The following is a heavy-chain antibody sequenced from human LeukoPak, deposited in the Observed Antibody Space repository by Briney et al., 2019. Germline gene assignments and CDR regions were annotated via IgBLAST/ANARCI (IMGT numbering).Heavy chain of an antibody. J-gene: IGHJ4*02. Sequence: PGGSLRLSCAASGFAISDYSMNWVRQVPGKGLEWVSYISSSSNKVYYADSVKGRFTISRDNAKNSLFLQMNSLRADDTAVYYCARNFYCGGDCAISYFDYWGQGTLATVSS. CDR2: ISSSSNKV. CDR3: ARNFYCGGDCAISYFDY. CDR1: GFAISDYS. V-gene: IGHV3-48*01. D-gene: IGHD2-21*02.